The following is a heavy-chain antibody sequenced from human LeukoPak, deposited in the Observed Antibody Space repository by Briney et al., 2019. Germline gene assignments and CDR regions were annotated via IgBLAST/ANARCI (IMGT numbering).Heavy chain of an antibody. V-gene: IGHV4-59*01. J-gene: IGHJ5*02. CDR3: ARGSHLWSGYYGWFDP. D-gene: IGHD3-3*01. Sequence: SETLSLTCTVSGGSISSYYWSWIRQPPGKGLEWIGHIYYSGSTNYNPSLKSRVTISVDTSKNQFSLKLSSVTAADTAVYYCARGSHLWSGYYGWFDPWGQGTLVTVSS. CDR1: GGSISSYY. CDR2: IYYSGST.